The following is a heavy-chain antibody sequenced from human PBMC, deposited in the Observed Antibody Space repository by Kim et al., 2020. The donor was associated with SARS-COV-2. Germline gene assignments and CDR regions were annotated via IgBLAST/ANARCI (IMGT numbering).Heavy chain of an antibody. J-gene: IGHJ6*02. CDR2: ISAYNGNT. CDR1: GYTFTSYG. D-gene: IGHD3-3*01. CDR3: ARNLPSITIFGVDYYYYYGMDV. Sequence: ASVKVSCKASGYTFTSYGISWVRQAPGQGLEWMGWISAYNGNTNYAQKLQGRVTMTTDTSTSTAYMELRSLRSDDTAVYYCARNLPSITIFGVDYYYYYGMDVWGQGTTVTVSS. V-gene: IGHV1-18*04.